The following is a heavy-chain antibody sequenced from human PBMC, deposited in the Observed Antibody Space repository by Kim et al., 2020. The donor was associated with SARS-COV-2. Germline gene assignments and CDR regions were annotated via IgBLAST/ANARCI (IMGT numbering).Heavy chain of an antibody. CDR1: GFTFSSYW. CDR2: IKQDGSEK. V-gene: IGHV3-7*01. D-gene: IGHD3-22*01. CDR3: ARDQDYDSSGYYGSDY. J-gene: IGHJ4*02. Sequence: GGSLRLSCAASGFTFSSYWMSWVRQAPGKGLEWVANIKQDGSEKYYVDSVKGRFTISRDNAKNSLYLQMNSLRAEDTAVYYCARDQDYDSSGYYGSDYWGQGTLVTVSS.